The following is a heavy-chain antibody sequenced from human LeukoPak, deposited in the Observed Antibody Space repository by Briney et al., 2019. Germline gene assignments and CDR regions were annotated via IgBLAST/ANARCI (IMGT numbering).Heavy chain of an antibody. CDR2: ISYDGSNK. CDR1: GFTFSSYG. J-gene: IGHJ4*02. V-gene: IGHV3-30*18. CDR3: AKDQYQLRNEFDY. D-gene: IGHD2-2*01. Sequence: GGSLRLSCAASGFTFSSYGMHWVRQAPGKGLEWVAVISYDGSNKYYADSVKGRFTISRDNSKNTLYLQMNSLRAEDTAVYYCAKDQYQLRNEFDYWGQGTLVTVSS.